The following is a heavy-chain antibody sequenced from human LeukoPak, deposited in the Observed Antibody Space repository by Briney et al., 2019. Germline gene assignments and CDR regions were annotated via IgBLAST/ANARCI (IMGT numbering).Heavy chain of an antibody. J-gene: IGHJ4*02. CDR2: INHSGST. D-gene: IGHD1-14*01. V-gene: IGHV4-34*01. CDR1: GFTFSSSA. Sequence: GSLRLSCAASGFTFSSSAMSWVRQAPGKGLEWIGEINHSGSTNYNPSLKSRVTISVDTSKNQFSLKLSSATAADTAVYYCARGPYPNPRARGQGTLVTVSS. CDR3: ARGPYPNPRA.